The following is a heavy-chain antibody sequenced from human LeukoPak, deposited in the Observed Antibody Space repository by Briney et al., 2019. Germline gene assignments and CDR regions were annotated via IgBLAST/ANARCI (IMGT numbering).Heavy chain of an antibody. CDR3: ARDIRYFDWPHYYYGMDV. V-gene: IGHV1-2*06. CDR2: INPNSGGT. J-gene: IGHJ6*02. Sequence: ASVTVSCKASGYTFTGYYMHWVRQAPGQGLEWMGRINPNSGGTNYAQKFQGRVTMTRDTSISTAYMELSRLRSDDTAVYYCARDIRYFDWPHYYYGMDVWGQGTTVTVSS. D-gene: IGHD3-9*01. CDR1: GYTFTGYY.